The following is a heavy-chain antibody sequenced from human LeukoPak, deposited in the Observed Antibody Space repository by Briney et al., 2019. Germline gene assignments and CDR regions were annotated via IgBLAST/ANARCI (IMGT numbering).Heavy chain of an antibody. D-gene: IGHD6-13*01. Sequence: PGGSLRLSCAASGFTFSSYGMHWARQAPGKGLEWVAVIWYDGSNKYYADSVKGRFTISRDNSKNTLYLQMNSLRAEDTAVYYCAKSEVAAAPDYWGQGTLVTVSS. CDR2: IWYDGSNK. CDR3: AKSEVAAAPDY. CDR1: GFTFSSYG. J-gene: IGHJ4*02. V-gene: IGHV3-33*06.